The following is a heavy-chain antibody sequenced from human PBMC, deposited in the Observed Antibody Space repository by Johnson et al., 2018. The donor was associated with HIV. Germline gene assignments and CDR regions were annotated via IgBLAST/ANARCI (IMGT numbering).Heavy chain of an antibody. J-gene: IGHJ3*02. CDR1: GFSFSSYG. CDR3: ARARDSWSSSWLSRDNAFDI. D-gene: IGHD6-13*01. V-gene: IGHV3-30*03. CDR2: ISYDGSNK. Sequence: QVQLVESGGGVVQPGRSLRVSCAASGFSFSSYGMHWVRQAPGKGLEWVAVISYDGSNKYYADSVKGRFTISRDNAKNTLYLQMNSLRAGDTAVYYCARARDSWSSSWLSRDNAFDIWGQGTMVTVSS.